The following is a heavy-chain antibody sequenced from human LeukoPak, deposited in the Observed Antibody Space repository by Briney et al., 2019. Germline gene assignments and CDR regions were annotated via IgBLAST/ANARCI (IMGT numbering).Heavy chain of an antibody. CDR3: ARELSGGYFDC. J-gene: IGHJ4*02. CDR2: IHPSGGNT. D-gene: IGHD7-27*01. Sequence: ASVKVSCKASGYTFTSYYLHWVRRAPGQGLEWMGIIHPSGGNTNYAQKFQGRVAVTRDTSTSTVYMELSSLRSENTAVYYCARELSGGYFDCWGQGTLVTVFS. CDR1: GYTFTSYY. V-gene: IGHV1-46*01.